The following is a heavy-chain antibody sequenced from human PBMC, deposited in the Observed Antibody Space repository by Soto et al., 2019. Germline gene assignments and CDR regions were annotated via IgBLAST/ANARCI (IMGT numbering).Heavy chain of an antibody. CDR1: GFTFSSYS. J-gene: IGHJ6*02. V-gene: IGHV3-21*01. Sequence: GGSLRLSCAASGFTFSSYSMNWVRQAPGKGLEWVSSISSSSSYIYYADSVKGRFTISRDNAKNSLYLQMNSLRAEDTAVYYCARDRRIAVALYYYYGMDVWGQGTTVTVSS. CDR2: ISSSSSYI. CDR3: ARDRRIAVALYYYYGMDV. D-gene: IGHD6-19*01.